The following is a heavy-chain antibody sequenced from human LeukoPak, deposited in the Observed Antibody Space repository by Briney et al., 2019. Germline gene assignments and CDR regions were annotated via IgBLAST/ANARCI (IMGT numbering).Heavy chain of an antibody. D-gene: IGHD4-23*01. V-gene: IGHV3-11*03. CDR2: ISSGSSYT. CDR1: GFTFSDYY. Sequence: GGSLRLSCAASGFTFSDYYMSWVRQAPGKGPEWVSYISSGSSYTNYADSVKGRFTISRDNAKNSLYLQMNSLRAEDTAVYYCARLRVDYGGNFFDLWGRGTLVTVSS. CDR3: ARLRVDYGGNFFDL. J-gene: IGHJ2*01.